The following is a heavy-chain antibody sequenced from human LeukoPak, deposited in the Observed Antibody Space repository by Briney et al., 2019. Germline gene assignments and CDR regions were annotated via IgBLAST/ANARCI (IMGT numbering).Heavy chain of an antibody. Sequence: ASVKVSCKASGGTFSSYAISWVRQAPGQGLEWMGGIIPIFGTANYAQKFQGRVTITTDESTSTAYMELSSLRSEDTAVYYCARAHYYEVGLDYWGQGTLVTVSS. V-gene: IGHV1-69*05. J-gene: IGHJ4*02. D-gene: IGHD3-22*01. CDR3: ARAHYYEVGLDY. CDR1: GGTFSSYA. CDR2: IIPIFGTA.